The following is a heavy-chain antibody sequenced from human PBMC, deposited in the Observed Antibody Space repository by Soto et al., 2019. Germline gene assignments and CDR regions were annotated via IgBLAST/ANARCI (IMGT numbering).Heavy chain of an antibody. D-gene: IGHD3-10*01. CDR3: AARPYYYYGLDV. CDR1: GGSFSGYY. Sequence: SETRSLTCAVYGGSFSGYYWSWIRQPPGKGLEWIGEINHNGNAYPKPSLKSRVTISLDGAKNQFSLKMTSVTAADTGLYYCAARPYYYYGLDVWGQGTPVTVSS. CDR2: INHNGNA. V-gene: IGHV4-34*03. J-gene: IGHJ6*02.